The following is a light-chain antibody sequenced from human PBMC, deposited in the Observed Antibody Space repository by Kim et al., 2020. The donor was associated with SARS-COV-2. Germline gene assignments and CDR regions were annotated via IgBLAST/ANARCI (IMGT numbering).Light chain of an antibody. Sequence: GGGASLSCRASQSVSSYLAWYQQKPGQAPRLLIYDASNRATGIPARFSGSGSGTDFTLTISSLEPEDFAVYYCQQRGNWPPYTFGQGTKLEI. J-gene: IGKJ2*01. V-gene: IGKV3-11*01. CDR3: QQRGNWPPYT. CDR1: QSVSSY. CDR2: DAS.